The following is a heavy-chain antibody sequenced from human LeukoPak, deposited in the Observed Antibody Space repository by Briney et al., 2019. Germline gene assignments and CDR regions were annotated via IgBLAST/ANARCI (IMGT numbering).Heavy chain of an antibody. CDR1: GFAFSSYS. V-gene: IGHV3-21*01. CDR3: KSGIVATIGDY. J-gene: IGHJ4*02. CDR2: ISSSSSYI. D-gene: IGHD5-12*01. Sequence: GGSLRLSCAASGFAFSSYSMNWVRQAPGKGLEWVSSISSSSSYIYYADSVKGRFTISRDNAKNSLYLQMNSLRAEDTAVYYCKSGIVATIGDYWGQGTLVTASS.